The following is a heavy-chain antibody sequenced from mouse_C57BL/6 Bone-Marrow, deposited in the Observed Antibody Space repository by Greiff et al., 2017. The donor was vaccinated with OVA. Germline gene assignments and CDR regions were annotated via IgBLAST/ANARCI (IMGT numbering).Heavy chain of an antibody. CDR3: ARKGYDYGSSYHWYFDV. J-gene: IGHJ1*03. Sequence: QVQLQQSGPGLVAPSQSLSITCTVSGFSLTSYAISWVRQPPGKGLEWLGVIWTGGGTNYNSALKSRLSISKDNSKSQVCLKMNSLQTDDTARYYCARKGYDYGSSYHWYFDVWGTGTTVTVSS. V-gene: IGHV2-9-1*01. D-gene: IGHD1-1*01. CDR2: IWTGGGT. CDR1: GFSLTSYA.